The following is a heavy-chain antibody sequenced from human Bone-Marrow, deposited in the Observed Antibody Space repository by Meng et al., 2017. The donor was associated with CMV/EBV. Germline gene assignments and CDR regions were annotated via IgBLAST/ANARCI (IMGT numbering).Heavy chain of an antibody. J-gene: IGHJ3*02. CDR2: ISYDGSNK. D-gene: IGHD2-2*01. CDR3: AKFFKGSSTSCHRCDAFDI. V-gene: IGHV3-30-3*02. CDR1: GFTFSSYA. Sequence: GGSLRLSCAASGFTFSSYAMHWVRQAPGKGLEWVAVISYDGSNKYYADSVKGRFTISRDNSKNTLYLQMNSLRAEDTAVYYCAKFFKGSSTSCHRCDAFDIWGQGTMVTVSS.